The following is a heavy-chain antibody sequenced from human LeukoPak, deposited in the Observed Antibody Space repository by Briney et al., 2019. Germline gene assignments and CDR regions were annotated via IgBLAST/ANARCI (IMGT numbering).Heavy chain of an antibody. CDR2: ISSSSSYI. V-gene: IGHV3-21*01. D-gene: IGHD4-17*01. CDR1: GFTFSSYS. CDR3: ARDRPGFNGDYVDIFDY. Sequence: GGSLRLSCAASGFTFSSYSMNWVRQAPGKGLEWVSSISSSSSYIYYADSVKGRFTISRDNAKNSLYLQMNSLSAEDTAVYYCARDRPGFNGDYVDIFDYWGQGTLVTVSS. J-gene: IGHJ4*02.